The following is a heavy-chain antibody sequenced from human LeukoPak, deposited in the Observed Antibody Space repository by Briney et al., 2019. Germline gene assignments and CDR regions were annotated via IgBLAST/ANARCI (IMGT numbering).Heavy chain of an antibody. CDR2: IYYSGST. CDR1: GASISSYY. CDR3: ATAYCSGGSCYFFDY. J-gene: IGHJ4*02. V-gene: IGHV4-59*01. D-gene: IGHD2-15*01. Sequence: PSETLSLTCTVSGASISSYYWSWIRQPPGKGLEWIGYIYYSGSTNYNPSLKSRVTISVDTSKNQFSLKLSSVTAADTAVYYCATAYCSGGSCYFFDYWGQGTLVTVSS.